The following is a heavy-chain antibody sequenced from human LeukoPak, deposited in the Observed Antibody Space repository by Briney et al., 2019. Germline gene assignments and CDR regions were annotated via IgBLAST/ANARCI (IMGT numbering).Heavy chain of an antibody. CDR3: ARGYDFWSGYYPMMSYYFDY. J-gene: IGHJ4*02. V-gene: IGHV3-48*01. D-gene: IGHD3-3*01. CDR1: GFTFSSYS. Sequence: GGSLRLSCAASGFTFSSYSMNWVRQAPGKGLEWVSYISSSSSTIYYADSVKGRFTISRDNAENSLYLPMNSLRAEDTAVYYCARGYDFWSGYYPMMSYYFDYWGQGTLVTVSS. CDR2: ISSSSSTI.